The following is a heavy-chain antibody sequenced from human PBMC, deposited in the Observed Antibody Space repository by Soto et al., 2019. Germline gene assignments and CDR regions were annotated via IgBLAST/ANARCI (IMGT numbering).Heavy chain of an antibody. Sequence: SETLSLTCAVYGGSFSGYYWSWIRQPPGKGLEWIGEINHSGSTNYNPSLKSRVTISVDTSKNQFSLKLGSVTAADTAVYYCARYSGYDLALFDYWGQGTLVTVSS. J-gene: IGHJ4*02. CDR3: ARYSGYDLALFDY. V-gene: IGHV4-34*01. D-gene: IGHD5-12*01. CDR2: INHSGST. CDR1: GGSFSGYY.